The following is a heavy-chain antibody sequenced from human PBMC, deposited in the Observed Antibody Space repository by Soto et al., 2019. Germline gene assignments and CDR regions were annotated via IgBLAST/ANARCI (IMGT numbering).Heavy chain of an antibody. Sequence: QVQLVQSGAEVKKPGSSVKVSCKASGGTFSSYAISWVRQAPGQGLEWMGGIIPIFGTANYAQKFQGRVTITAGESTSTAYMELSSLRSEDTAVYYCARVTTYYYDSSGYDPFGYWGQGTLVTVSS. V-gene: IGHV1-69*12. J-gene: IGHJ4*02. CDR2: IIPIFGTA. CDR1: GGTFSSYA. CDR3: ARVTTYYYDSSGYDPFGY. D-gene: IGHD3-22*01.